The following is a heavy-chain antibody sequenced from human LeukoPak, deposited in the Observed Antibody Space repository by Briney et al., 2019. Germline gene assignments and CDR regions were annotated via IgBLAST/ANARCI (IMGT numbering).Heavy chain of an antibody. J-gene: IGHJ4*02. D-gene: IGHD3-22*01. V-gene: IGHV3-33*01. CDR1: GFTFSSYG. CDR2: IWYDGSNK. CDR3: ARALYSSFRVYYFDY. Sequence: GRSLRLSCAASGFTFSSYGMHWVRQAPGKGLEWVAVIWYDGSNKYYADSVKGRFTISRDNAKNSLYLQMNSLRDEDTAVYYCARALYSSFRVYYFDYWGQGTLVTVSS.